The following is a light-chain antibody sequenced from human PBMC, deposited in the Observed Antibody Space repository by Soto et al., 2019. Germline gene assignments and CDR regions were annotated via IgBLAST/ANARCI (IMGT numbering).Light chain of an antibody. CDR1: RSFSTW. CDR2: DAS. Sequence: DIQLTQSPSTLSASVGDRVTITCRASRSFSTWLAWYQQKPGKAPNLLIYDASSLQSGVPSRFSGSGSGPEFTLTISGLQPDDSVTYSCQQDNTVGQGTNLEIK. J-gene: IGKJ2*01. V-gene: IGKV1-5*01. CDR3: QQDNT.